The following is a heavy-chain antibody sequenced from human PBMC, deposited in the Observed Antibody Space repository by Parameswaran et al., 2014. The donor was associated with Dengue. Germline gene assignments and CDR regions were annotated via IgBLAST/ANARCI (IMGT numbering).Heavy chain of an antibody. V-gene: IGHV3-33*05. CDR3: ARDWGSPYGMDV. CDR2: ISYDGSNK. D-gene: IGHD3-16*01. J-gene: IGHJ6*01. Sequence: WIRQPPGKELEWVAVISYDGSNKYYADSVKGRFTISRDNAKNSLYLQMNSLRAEDTAVYYCARDWGSPYGMDVWGPRDHGHRLL.